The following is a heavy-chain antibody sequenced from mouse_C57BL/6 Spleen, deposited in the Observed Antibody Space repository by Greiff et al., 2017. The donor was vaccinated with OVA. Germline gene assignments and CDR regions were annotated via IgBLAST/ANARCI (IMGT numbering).Heavy chain of an antibody. J-gene: IGHJ2*01. V-gene: IGHV5-4*01. CDR2: ISDGGSYT. CDR1: GFTFSSYA. D-gene: IGHD1-1*01. CDR3: ARDRSITPHYFDY. Sequence: EVHLVESGGGLVKPGGSLKLSCAASGFTFSSYAMSWVRQTPEKRLEWVATISDGGSYTYYPDNVKGRFTISRDNAKNNLYLQMSHLKSEDTAMYYCARDRSITPHYFDYWGQGTTLTVSS.